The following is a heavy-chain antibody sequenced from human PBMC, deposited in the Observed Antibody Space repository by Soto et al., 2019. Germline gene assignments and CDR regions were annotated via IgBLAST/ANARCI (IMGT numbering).Heavy chain of an antibody. CDR2: ISGSGGST. Sequence: PGGSLRLSCAASGFTFSSYAMSWVRQAPGKGLEWVSAISGSGGSTYYADSVKGRFTISRDNSKNTLYLQMNSLRAEDTAVYYCAKGGSGTYYYYGMDVWGQGTTVTVSS. CDR1: GFTFSSYA. CDR3: AKGGSGTYYYYGMDV. J-gene: IGHJ6*02. V-gene: IGHV3-23*01. D-gene: IGHD1-1*01.